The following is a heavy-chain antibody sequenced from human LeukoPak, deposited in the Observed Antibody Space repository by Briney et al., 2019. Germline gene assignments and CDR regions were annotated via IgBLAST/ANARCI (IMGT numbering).Heavy chain of an antibody. V-gene: IGHV3-7*01. CDR2: IKQDGSEK. J-gene: IGHJ4*02. Sequence: PGGSLRLSCAASGFTFSSYAMTWVRQAPGKGLELVANIKQDGSEKYYVDSVKGRFTISRDNAKNPLYLQMSSVRAEDTAVYYCARVGCTSTSCLANWGQGTLVTVSS. CDR3: ARVGCTSTSCLAN. CDR1: GFTFSSYA. D-gene: IGHD2-2*01.